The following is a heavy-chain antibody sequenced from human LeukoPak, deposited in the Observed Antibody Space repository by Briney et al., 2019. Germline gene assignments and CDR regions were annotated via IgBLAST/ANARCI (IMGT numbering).Heavy chain of an antibody. V-gene: IGHV3-23*01. CDR2: ISTTGDRT. CDR3: AKILERELQYYYYGMDV. D-gene: IGHD5-24*01. Sequence: GGSLRLSCAASGFTFNSYAMIWVRQAPGKGLESISSISTTGDRTYYADSVKGRFAISRDNSKNTLYLQMNSLRAEDTAVYYCAKILERELQYYYYGMDVWGQGTSVTVSS. J-gene: IGHJ6*02. CDR1: GFTFNSYA.